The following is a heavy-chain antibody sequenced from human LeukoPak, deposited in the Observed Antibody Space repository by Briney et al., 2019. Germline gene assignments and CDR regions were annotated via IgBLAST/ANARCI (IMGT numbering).Heavy chain of an antibody. CDR1: GFTFSSYG. V-gene: IGHV3-30*03. J-gene: IGHJ4*02. CDR2: ISHDERTK. D-gene: IGHD5-24*01. Sequence: PGGSLRLSCAASGFTFSSYGMHWVRQAPGKGLEWVAVISHDERTKYYADSMKGRITISRDNSKNTVFLQMNNLRTEDTAVYFCARPSPPGDGYNPPDYWGQGTLVTVSS. CDR3: ARPSPPGDGYNPPDY.